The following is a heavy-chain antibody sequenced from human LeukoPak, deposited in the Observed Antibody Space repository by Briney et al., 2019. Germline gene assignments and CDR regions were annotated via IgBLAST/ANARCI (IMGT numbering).Heavy chain of an antibody. D-gene: IGHD3-10*01. CDR2: ISSSGTSI. CDR3: AKDMVRGVISVNWFDP. Sequence: GGSLRLSCAASGFSFSSYEMNWVRQAPGKGLEWISYISSSGTSIYYADSVKGRFTISRDNAEKALYLQMNSLRAEDTAVYYCAKDMVRGVISVNWFDPWGQGTLVTVSS. J-gene: IGHJ5*02. CDR1: GFSFSSYE. V-gene: IGHV3-48*03.